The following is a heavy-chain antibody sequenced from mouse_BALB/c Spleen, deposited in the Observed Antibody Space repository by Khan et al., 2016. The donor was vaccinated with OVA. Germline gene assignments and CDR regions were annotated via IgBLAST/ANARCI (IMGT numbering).Heavy chain of an antibody. V-gene: IGHV3-8*02. CDR3: ARSTYRYAFSY. CDR2: MIYTGYT. Sequence: VQLKESGPSLVQPSQTLSLTCSVTGDSITSGYWSWIRKFPGNKLEYMGYMIYTGYTDYNPSLKSRTAITRHTSKNQYYLQLNSVTAEDTATSYCARSTYRYAFSYWGQGTLVTVSA. J-gene: IGHJ3*01. D-gene: IGHD2-14*01. CDR1: GDSITSGY.